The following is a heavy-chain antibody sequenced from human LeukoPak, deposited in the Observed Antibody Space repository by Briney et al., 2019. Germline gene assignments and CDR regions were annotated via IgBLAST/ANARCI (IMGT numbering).Heavy chain of an antibody. CDR2: IYPGDSDA. V-gene: IGHV5-51*01. Sequence: GESLKISCKGSGYSFTSYWIGWVRQMPGKGLEWMGIIYPGDSDARYSPSFQGQVTISADKSISTAYPQWSSLKASDTAMYYCATGPTIAVAGYDRWPCYYYGMDVWGQGTTVTVSS. CDR1: GYSFTSYW. CDR3: ATGPTIAVAGYDRWPCYYYGMDV. J-gene: IGHJ6*02. D-gene: IGHD6-19*01.